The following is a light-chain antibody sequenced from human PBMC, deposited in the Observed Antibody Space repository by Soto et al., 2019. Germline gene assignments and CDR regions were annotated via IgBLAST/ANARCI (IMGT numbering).Light chain of an antibody. CDR1: QTISGW. CDR3: QQYKSYPWT. J-gene: IGKJ1*01. CDR2: DAS. Sequence: DIQTTQSPSTLSASVGDGVSITCRASQTISGWLAWYQQRPGKAPKLLISDASSLRSGVPSRFSGSGSGTEFTLTISSLQPDDFGSYYCQQYKSYPWTFGHGTKVEV. V-gene: IGKV1-5*01.